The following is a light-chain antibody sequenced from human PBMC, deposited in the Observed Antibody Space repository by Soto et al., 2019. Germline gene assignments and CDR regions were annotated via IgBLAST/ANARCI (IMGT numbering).Light chain of an antibody. CDR1: QSVSNNY. V-gene: IGKV3D-20*01. CDR3: QQYGSSPIT. J-gene: IGKJ5*01. Sequence: EIVLTQSPGTLSLSPGERATLSCRASQSVSNNYLAWYQQKPGLAPRLLIYDASSRATGIPDRFSGSGSGTDFTLTISRLEPEDFAVYYCQQYGSSPITFGQGTRLEV. CDR2: DAS.